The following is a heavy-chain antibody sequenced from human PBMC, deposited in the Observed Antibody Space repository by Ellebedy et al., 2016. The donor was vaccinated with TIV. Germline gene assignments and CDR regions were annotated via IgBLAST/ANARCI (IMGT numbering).Heavy chain of an antibody. D-gene: IGHD6-13*01. CDR2: IGGDGGSA. CDR1: GFTFSSYA. CDR3: ARGSSSWYGGYYGMDV. Sequence: GESLKISXAASGFTFSSYAMHWVRQAPGKRLEYVSGIGGDGGSAYHADSVKGRFTISRDNAKNSLYLQMNSLRAEDTALYYCARGSSSWYGGYYGMDVWGQGTTVTVSS. V-gene: IGHV3-64*04. J-gene: IGHJ6*02.